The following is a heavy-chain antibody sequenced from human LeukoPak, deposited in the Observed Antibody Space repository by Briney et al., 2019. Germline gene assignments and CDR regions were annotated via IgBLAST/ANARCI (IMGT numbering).Heavy chain of an antibody. CDR1: GGSINSDY. CDR2: IYYSGST. D-gene: IGHD6-13*01. V-gene: IGHV4-59*01. Sequence: PSDTLSLTCSVSGGSINSDYWSWIRQPPGKGLEWIGYIYYSGSTNYNPSLKSRVTISVDTSKKQLSLKLSSVTAADTAVYYCAREVPRTATAGTEAFDIWGQGTLVTVSS. J-gene: IGHJ3*02. CDR3: AREVPRTATAGTEAFDI.